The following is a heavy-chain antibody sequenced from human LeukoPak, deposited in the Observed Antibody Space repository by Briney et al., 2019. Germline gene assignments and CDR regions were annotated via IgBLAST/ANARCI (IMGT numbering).Heavy chain of an antibody. J-gene: IGHJ4*02. CDR2: IIPILGIA. CDR3: ARGGDILTGPSDY. CDR1: GGTFSSYA. D-gene: IGHD3-9*01. V-gene: IGHV1-69*04. Sequence: SVKVSFKASGGTFSSYAISWVRQAPGQGLEWMGRIIPILGIANYAQKFQGRVTITADKSTSTAYMELSSLRSEDTAVYYCARGGDILTGPSDYWGQGTLVTVSS.